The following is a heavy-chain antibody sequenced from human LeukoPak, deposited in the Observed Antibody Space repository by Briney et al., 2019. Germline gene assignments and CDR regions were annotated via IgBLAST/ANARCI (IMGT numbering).Heavy chain of an antibody. V-gene: IGHV4-39*01. Sequence: SETLSLTCTVSGGSLSISSYYWGWIRQPPWKGLEWIACIYYSGSTYYNPSLKTRVTISVDTSKNQFSLKLSSVTAADTAVYYCARQYCSSTSCYRLQDYYYYMDVWGKGTTVTVSS. CDR2: IYYSGST. CDR1: GGSLSISSYY. J-gene: IGHJ6*03. D-gene: IGHD2-2*01. CDR3: ARQYCSSTSCYRLQDYYYYMDV.